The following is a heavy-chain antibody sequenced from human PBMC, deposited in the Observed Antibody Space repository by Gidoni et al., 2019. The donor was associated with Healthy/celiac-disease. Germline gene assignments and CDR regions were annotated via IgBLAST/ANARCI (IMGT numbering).Heavy chain of an antibody. Sequence: EVQLLESGGGLVQPVGSLRLSCAASGFTFSSYAMSWVRQAPGKGLEWVSAIRGSGGSTYYADSVKGRFTISRDNSKNTLYLQMNSLRAEDTAVYYCANSRIQGLFDYWGQGTLVTVSS. CDR3: ANSRIQGLFDY. CDR1: GFTFSSYA. CDR2: IRGSGGST. J-gene: IGHJ4*02. V-gene: IGHV3-23*01. D-gene: IGHD5-18*01.